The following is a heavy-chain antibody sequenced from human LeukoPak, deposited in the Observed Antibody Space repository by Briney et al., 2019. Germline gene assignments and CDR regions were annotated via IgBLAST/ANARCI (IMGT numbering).Heavy chain of an antibody. CDR1: GYTFTSYD. J-gene: IGHJ4*02. V-gene: IGHV1-8*01. Sequence: VASVXVSCKASGYTFTSYDINWVRQATGQGLEWMGRMNPTSGNTGYAQKFQDRVTMTRNTSKSTAYMELNSLRSEDTAVYYCVAGTYAFDYWGQGTLVTVSS. D-gene: IGHD3-10*01. CDR2: MNPTSGNT. CDR3: VAGTYAFDY.